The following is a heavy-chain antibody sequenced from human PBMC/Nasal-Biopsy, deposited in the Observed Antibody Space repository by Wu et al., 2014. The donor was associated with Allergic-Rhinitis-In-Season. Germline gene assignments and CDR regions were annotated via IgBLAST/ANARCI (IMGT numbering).Heavy chain of an antibody. J-gene: IGHJ4*02. CDR2: IRGSGDST. Sequence: AASGFTLSSYAMTWIRQAPGKGLEWVSGIRGSGDSTYSADSVKGRFTISRDNSKNTLYLQMNSLRVEDTAVYYCVRDTGPGANLFDYWGQGTLVTVSS. D-gene: IGHD1-26*01. V-gene: IGHV3-23*01. CDR3: VRDTGPGANLFDY. CDR1: GFTLSSYA.